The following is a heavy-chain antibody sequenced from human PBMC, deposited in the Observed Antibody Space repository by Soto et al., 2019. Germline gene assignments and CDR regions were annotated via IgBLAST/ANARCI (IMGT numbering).Heavy chain of an antibody. V-gene: IGHV3-30*18. CDR2: MSWDGSDE. J-gene: IGHJ4*02. Sequence: QVQLVESGGGVVQPGRSLRLSCAASGFTFSSYGMHWVRQAPGKGLEWVAVMSWDGSDEFYEETEKGRFTVSRDNSRNTLYLQMNSLRPEDTAVYYCAKEGCSGGICYGFDYWGQGTLVTVSS. CDR1: GFTFSSYG. D-gene: IGHD2-15*01. CDR3: AKEGCSGGICYGFDY.